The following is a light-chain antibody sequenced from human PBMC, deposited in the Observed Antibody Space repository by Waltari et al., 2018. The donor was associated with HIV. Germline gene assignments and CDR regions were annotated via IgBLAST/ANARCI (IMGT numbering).Light chain of an antibody. Sequence: IQMTQSPSSLSASVGDRVTITYRASQSVSRYLNWYQQKPGKPPKLVIYGASNLQAGVPSRFSGSGSGTDFTLTIISLQPEDFATYYCQQSYLTYTFGQGTKLQI. CDR2: GAS. CDR1: QSVSRY. CDR3: QQSYLTYT. J-gene: IGKJ2*01. V-gene: IGKV1-39*01.